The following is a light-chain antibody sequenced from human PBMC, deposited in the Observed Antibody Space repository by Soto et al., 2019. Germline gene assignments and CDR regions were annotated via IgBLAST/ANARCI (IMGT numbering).Light chain of an antibody. CDR1: QRISSW. V-gene: IGKV1-5*01. CDR3: QQYNSYWT. CDR2: DAS. J-gene: IGKJ1*01. Sequence: DIQMTQSPSTLSASVGDRVTITCRASQRISSWLAWYQQKPGKAPKLLIYDASSLESGVPSRFSGSGSVTEFTLTISSLQPDDFATYSCQQYNSYWTFGQGTKVDIK.